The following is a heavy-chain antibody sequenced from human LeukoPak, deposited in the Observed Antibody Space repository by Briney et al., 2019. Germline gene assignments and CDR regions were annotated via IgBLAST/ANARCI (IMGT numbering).Heavy chain of an antibody. V-gene: IGHV4-38-2*02. CDR1: GYSISSGYY. CDR2: IYHSGST. Sequence: SETLSLTCTVSGYSISSGYYWGWIRQPPGKGLEWIGTIYHSGSTYYNPSLKSRVTISVDTSKNQFSLKLSSVTAADTAVYYCARAGWASTDIDYWGQGTLVTVSS. D-gene: IGHD2-2*01. J-gene: IGHJ4*02. CDR3: ARAGWASTDIDY.